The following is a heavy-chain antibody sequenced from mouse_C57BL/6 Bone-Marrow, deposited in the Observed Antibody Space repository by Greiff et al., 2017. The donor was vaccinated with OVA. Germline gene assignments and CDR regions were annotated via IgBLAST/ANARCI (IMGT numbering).Heavy chain of an antibody. V-gene: IGHV10-1*01. CDR2: IRSKSNNYAT. CDR3: VNFDYYGSSGDY. J-gene: IGHJ4*01. D-gene: IGHD1-1*01. CDR1: GFSFNTYA. Sequence: GGGLVQPKGSLKLSCAASGFSFNTYAMNWVRQAPGKGLEWVARIRSKSNNYATHYADSVKDRFTISRDDSESMLYLQMNNLKTEVTAMYYCVNFDYYGSSGDYWGQGTSVTVSS.